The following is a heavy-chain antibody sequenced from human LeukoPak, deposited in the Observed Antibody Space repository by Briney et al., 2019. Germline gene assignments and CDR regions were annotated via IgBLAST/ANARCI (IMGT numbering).Heavy chain of an antibody. CDR2: ISSSSSSI. Sequence: GGSLRLSCAASGFTFSSYEMNWVRQAPGKGLEWVSYISSSSSSIYYADSVKGRFTISRDNAKNSLYLQMNSLRDEDTAVYYCARDPSSGWRVVYFDYWGQGTLVTVSS. CDR3: ARDPSSGWRVVYFDY. J-gene: IGHJ4*02. CDR1: GFTFSSYE. V-gene: IGHV3-48*02. D-gene: IGHD6-19*01.